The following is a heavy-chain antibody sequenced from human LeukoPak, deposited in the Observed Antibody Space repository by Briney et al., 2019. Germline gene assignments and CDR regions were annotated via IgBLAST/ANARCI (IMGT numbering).Heavy chain of an antibody. CDR2: MNPNSGNT. CDR1: GYTFTSYD. D-gene: IGHD4-17*01. J-gene: IGHJ4*02. V-gene: IGHV1-8*03. CDR3: ARGRTVTKRVDY. Sequence: ASVKVYCKASGYTFTSYDINWVRQATGQGLEWMGWMNPNSGNTGYAQKFQGRVTITRNTSISTAYMELSSLRSEDTAVYYCARGRTVTKRVDYWGQGTLVTVSS.